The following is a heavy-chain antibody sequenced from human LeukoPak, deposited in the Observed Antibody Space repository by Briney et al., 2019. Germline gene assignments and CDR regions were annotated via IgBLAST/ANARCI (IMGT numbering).Heavy chain of an antibody. D-gene: IGHD6-13*01. Sequence: SETLSLTCTVSGCTLSSYHWSWIRQPAGKGLEWIGLIYTSGSTNHNPSRKSRVTMSVDTSKNQFSLKLSSVTAADTAVYYCARATAAAGTTWFDPWGQGTLVTVSS. CDR1: GCTLSSYH. CDR3: ARATAAAGTTWFDP. CDR2: IYTSGST. V-gene: IGHV4-4*07. J-gene: IGHJ5*02.